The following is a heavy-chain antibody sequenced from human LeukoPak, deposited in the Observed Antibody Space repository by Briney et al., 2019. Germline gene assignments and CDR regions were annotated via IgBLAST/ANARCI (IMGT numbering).Heavy chain of an antibody. J-gene: IGHJ4*02. Sequence: SETLSLTCTFSGGSISSYYWNWIRQPPGKGPEWIGFSHYSGSTKYNASLKSRVTMSVDTSKNQFSLKLSSVTATDTAVYYCAKWASNNRAFDSWGQGTLVTVSS. CDR2: SHYSGST. D-gene: IGHD1/OR15-1a*01. V-gene: IGHV4-59*08. CDR3: AKWASNNRAFDS. CDR1: GGSISSYY.